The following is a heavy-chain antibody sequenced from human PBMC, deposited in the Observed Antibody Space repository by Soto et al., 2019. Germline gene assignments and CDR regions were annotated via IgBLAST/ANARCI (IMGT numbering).Heavy chain of an antibody. CDR2: IKQDGSET. CDR3: ATVSSFAAFDI. D-gene: IGHD3-3*02. J-gene: IGHJ3*02. Sequence: GGSLRLSCAASGFTFSSYWMSWVRQAPGKGLEWVANIKQDGSETYYVDSVKGRFTISRDNAKNSLYLQMNSLRAEDTDVYYWATVSSFAAFDIWGQGTMVTVSS. CDR1: GFTFSSYW. V-gene: IGHV3-7*03.